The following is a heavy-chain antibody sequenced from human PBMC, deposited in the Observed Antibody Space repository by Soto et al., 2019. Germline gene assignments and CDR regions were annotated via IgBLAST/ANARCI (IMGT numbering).Heavy chain of an antibody. Sequence: SVKVSCKASGGTFSSYAISWVRQAPGQGLEWMGGIIPIFGTANYAQKFQGRVTITADESTSSAYMELSSLRSEDTAVYYCARLRYFDWLPDYYGMDVWGQGTTVTVSS. V-gene: IGHV1-69*13. D-gene: IGHD3-9*01. CDR3: ARLRYFDWLPDYYGMDV. J-gene: IGHJ6*02. CDR1: GGTFSSYA. CDR2: IIPIFGTA.